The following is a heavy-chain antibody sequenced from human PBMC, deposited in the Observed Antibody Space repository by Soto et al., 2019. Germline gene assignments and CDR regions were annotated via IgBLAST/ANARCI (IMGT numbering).Heavy chain of an antibody. Sequence: QVQLQQWGAGLLKPSETLSLTCAVYGGSFNGYYWSWIRQPPGKGLEWIGEINHSGNTNFNPSLKSRVSISVDTPKRQVSLKMRSVTAADTAVYYCASLGSTWLFDHWGQGALVTVSS. CDR2: INHSGNT. CDR1: GGSFNGYY. D-gene: IGHD6-13*01. CDR3: ASLGSTWLFDH. J-gene: IGHJ4*02. V-gene: IGHV4-34*01.